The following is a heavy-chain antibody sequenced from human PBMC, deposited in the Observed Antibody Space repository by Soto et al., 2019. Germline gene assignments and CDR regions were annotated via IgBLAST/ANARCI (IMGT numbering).Heavy chain of an antibody. V-gene: IGHV3-23*01. J-gene: IGHJ3*01. CDR3: ARPYGGKIGDAFDV. Sequence: EVQLLESGGGLVQPGGSLRLSCAASGFTFSNYAMGWVRQAPGKGLEWVSTITDSGGSTYYTPSVKGRFAVSRDNSKNTLYLEVHSLRAEDTAVYFCARPYGGKIGDAFDVWGQGTVVTVSS. CDR1: GFTFSNYA. D-gene: IGHD2-15*01. CDR2: ITDSGGST.